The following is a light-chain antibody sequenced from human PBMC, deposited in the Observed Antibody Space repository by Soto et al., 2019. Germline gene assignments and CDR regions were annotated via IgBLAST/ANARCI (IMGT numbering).Light chain of an antibody. CDR1: QILLHSNGYNY. Sequence: DIVMTQSPLSLPVTHVDPASISFRSSQILLHSNGYNYLDWYLQKPGQSPQLLIYLGSNRASGVPDRFSGSGSGTDFTLKISRVEAEDVGVYYCMQALQTRITFGQGTRLEIK. V-gene: IGKV2-28*01. CDR3: MQALQTRIT. CDR2: LGS. J-gene: IGKJ5*01.